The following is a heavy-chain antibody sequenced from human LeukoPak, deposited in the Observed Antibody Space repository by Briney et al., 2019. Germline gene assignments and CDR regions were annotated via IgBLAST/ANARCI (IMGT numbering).Heavy chain of an antibody. Sequence: GGSLRLSCAASGFTFSSYGINWVRQTPGKGLEWASYISSSSSAINYADSVRGRFTISRDNAKNSLYLQMNSLRPEDTAVYYCARGGAARPDYWGQGTLVTVSS. V-gene: IGHV3-48*01. D-gene: IGHD6-6*01. CDR2: ISSSSSAI. J-gene: IGHJ4*02. CDR1: GFTFSSYG. CDR3: ARGGAARPDY.